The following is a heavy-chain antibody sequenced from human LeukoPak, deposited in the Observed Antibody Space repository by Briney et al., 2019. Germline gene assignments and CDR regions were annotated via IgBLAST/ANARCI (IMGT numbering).Heavy chain of an antibody. Sequence: PGGSLRLSCGASGFTFSSYAIHWVRQAPGKGLEWVAVISYDGSNKYYADSVKGRFTISRDNSKNTLYLQMNSLRAEDTAVYYCAKNGDYGWFDPWGQGTLVTVSS. J-gene: IGHJ5*02. CDR1: GFTFSSYA. CDR3: AKNGDYGWFDP. CDR2: ISYDGSNK. D-gene: IGHD4-17*01. V-gene: IGHV3-30-3*01.